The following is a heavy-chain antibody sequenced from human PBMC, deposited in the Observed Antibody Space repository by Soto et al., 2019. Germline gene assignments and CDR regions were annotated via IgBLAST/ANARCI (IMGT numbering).Heavy chain of an antibody. J-gene: IGHJ6*02. Sequence: QVQLVQSGGEVKKPGASVKVSCKTSGYSFTTYGISWVRQAPGQGLEWMGWISGYNGNTNYAHKFQGRVTMTTDTSTSTAYMELRSLRSDDTAVYYCAREGPAPYYYYGMDVWGQGSTVAVSS. V-gene: IGHV1-18*01. CDR2: ISGYNGNT. CDR3: AREGPAPYYYYGMDV. CDR1: GYSFTTYG.